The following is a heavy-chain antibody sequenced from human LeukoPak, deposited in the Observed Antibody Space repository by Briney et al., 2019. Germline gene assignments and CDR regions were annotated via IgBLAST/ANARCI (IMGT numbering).Heavy chain of an antibody. CDR3: AREVVVITPSDAFDI. J-gene: IGHJ3*02. CDR1: GFTFSSYS. CDR2: ISSSSSYI. V-gene: IGHV3-21*01. D-gene: IGHD3-22*01. Sequence: PGGSLRLSCAASGFTFSSYSMNWVRQVPGKGLEWVSSISSSSSYIYYADSVKGRFTISRDNAKNSLYLQMNSLRAEDTAVYYCAREVVVITPSDAFDIWGQGTMVTVSS.